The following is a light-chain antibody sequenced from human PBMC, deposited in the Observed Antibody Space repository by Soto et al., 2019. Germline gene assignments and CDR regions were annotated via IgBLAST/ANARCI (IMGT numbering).Light chain of an antibody. J-gene: IGKJ5*01. CDR1: QSVSSSS. V-gene: IGKV3-20*01. CDR2: GAS. Sequence: EIVLTQSPGTLSLSPGERATLSRRASQSVSSSSLAWYRQRPGQAPSLLIYGASRRATGIPDRFSGSGSGTDFTLIISRLEPEDVAVYYCQQYGRSPPITFGQGTRLEI. CDR3: QQYGRSPPIT.